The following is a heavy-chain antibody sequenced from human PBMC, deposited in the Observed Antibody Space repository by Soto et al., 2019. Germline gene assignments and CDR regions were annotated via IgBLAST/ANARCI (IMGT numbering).Heavy chain of an antibody. V-gene: IGHV3-48*03. CDR2: ISSSGSTI. CDR1: GFTFSSYE. D-gene: IGHD6-13*01. J-gene: IGHJ4*02. Sequence: GGSMRLSCAASGFTFSSYEMNWVRQAPGKGLEWVSYISSSGSTIYYADSVKGRFTISRDNAKNSLYLPMNSLRAEHTAVYYCARKEQQLGIYLGQGTLVTVSS. CDR3: ARKEQQLGIY.